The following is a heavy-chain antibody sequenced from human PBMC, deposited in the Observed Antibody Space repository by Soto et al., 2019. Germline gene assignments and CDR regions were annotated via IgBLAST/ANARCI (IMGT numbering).Heavy chain of an antibody. V-gene: IGHV4-39*01. CDR1: GGSISSSSYY. J-gene: IGHJ5*02. Sequence: SETLSLTCTVSGGSISSSSYYWGWIRQPPGKGLEWIGSIYYSGSTYYNPSLKSRVTISVDTSKNQFSLKLSSVTAADTAVYYCARHAPAARSVEVIDWLHPCGQGALITVYS. CDR3: ARHAPAARSVEVIDWLHP. D-gene: IGHD6-6*01. CDR2: IYYSGST.